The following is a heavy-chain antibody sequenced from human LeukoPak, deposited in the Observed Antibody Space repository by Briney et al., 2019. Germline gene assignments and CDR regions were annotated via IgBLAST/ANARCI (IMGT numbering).Heavy chain of an antibody. CDR2: IYYSGTT. V-gene: IGHV4-31*03. CDR3: ARGWGPDCSRGICYAEDALDI. CDR1: GGSISSAGHY. J-gene: IGHJ3*02. D-gene: IGHD2-15*01. Sequence: SQTLSLTCTVSGGSISSAGHYWNWIRQHPGGGLEWIGYIYYSGTTNYNPSLKSRLTISVDTSKNQFSLRLTSVTAADTAVYYCARGWGPDCSRGICYAEDALDIWGQGTKVIVSS.